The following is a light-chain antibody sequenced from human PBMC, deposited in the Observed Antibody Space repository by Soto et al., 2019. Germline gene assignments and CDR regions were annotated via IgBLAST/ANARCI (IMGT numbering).Light chain of an antibody. CDR3: QQLNTYPPWT. V-gene: IGKV1-9*01. J-gene: IGKJ1*01. Sequence: DIQLTQSPSFLSASVGGRVTITCRASQGISSYLAWYQQKPGKAPELLIYAASTLQSGVPSRFSGSGSGTDFTLTISSLQPEDSATYYCQQLNTYPPWTFGQGTKVEIK. CDR2: AAS. CDR1: QGISSY.